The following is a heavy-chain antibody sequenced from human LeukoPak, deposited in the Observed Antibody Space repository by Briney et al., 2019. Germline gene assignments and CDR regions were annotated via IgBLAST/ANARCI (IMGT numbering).Heavy chain of an antibody. CDR1: GGSISSSSYY. CDR3: ARQAVSGWRILDWFDP. D-gene: IGHD6-19*01. Sequence: PSETLSLTCTVSGGSISSSSYYWGWIRQPPGKGLEWNGSIYYSGSTYYNPSLKSRVTISVDTSKNQFSLKLSSVTAADTAVYYCARQAVSGWRILDWFDPWGQGTLVTVSS. V-gene: IGHV4-39*01. CDR2: IYYSGST. J-gene: IGHJ5*02.